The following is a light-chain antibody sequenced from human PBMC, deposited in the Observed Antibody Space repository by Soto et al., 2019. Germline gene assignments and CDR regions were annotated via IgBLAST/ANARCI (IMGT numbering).Light chain of an antibody. CDR1: QSVSSSY. V-gene: IGKV3-20*01. CDR2: GAS. Sequence: EIVLTQSPGTLSLSPGERATLSCRASQSVSSSYLAWYQQKPGQAPRLLIYGASSRPTGIPDRFSGSGSGTDFTLTISRLEPEDFAVYFCQQYGNSPPNTFGQGTKVEIK. CDR3: QQYGNSPPNT. J-gene: IGKJ2*01.